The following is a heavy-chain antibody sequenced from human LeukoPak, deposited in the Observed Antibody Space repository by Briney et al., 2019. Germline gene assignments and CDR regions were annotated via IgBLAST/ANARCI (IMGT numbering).Heavy chain of an antibody. CDR1: GFTFSNYA. D-gene: IGHD4-17*01. Sequence: HPGRSLRLPCAASGFTFSNYAMHWVRQAPGKGLEWVAVISYDGSNKYYADSVKGRFTISRDNSKNTLSLQMNSLRAEDTAVYYCAKMGDFGDFVVGSSFLDYWGQGALVTVSS. CDR3: AKMGDFGDFVVGSSFLDY. CDR2: ISYDGSNK. J-gene: IGHJ4*02. V-gene: IGHV3-30*18.